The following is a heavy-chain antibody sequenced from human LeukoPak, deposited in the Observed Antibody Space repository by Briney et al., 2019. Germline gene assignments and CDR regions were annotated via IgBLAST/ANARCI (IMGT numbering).Heavy chain of an antibody. D-gene: IGHD5-24*01. CDR3: ARHPTARIRLEMATIDTPGACDI. Sequence: SETLSLTCTVSGGSISSDSYYWGWIRQPPGKGLEFIGSVYYSGSAYYNPSLKSRVTISVDTSKNQFSLKLSSVTAADTAVYYCARHPTARIRLEMATIDTPGACDIWGQGTLVTVSS. V-gene: IGHV4-39*01. J-gene: IGHJ3*02. CDR1: GGSISSDSYY. CDR2: VYYSGSA.